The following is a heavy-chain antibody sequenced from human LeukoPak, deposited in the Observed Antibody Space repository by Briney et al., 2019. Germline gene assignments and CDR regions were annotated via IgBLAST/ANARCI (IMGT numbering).Heavy chain of an antibody. J-gene: IGHJ3*02. CDR1: GGSISSYY. CDR2: ICYSGST. CDR3: AGRGFWSRAFDI. V-gene: IGHV4-59*08. D-gene: IGHD3-10*01. Sequence: SETLSLTCTVSGGSISSYYWSWIRQPPGKGLEWIGYICYSGSTNYNPSLKSRVTISVDTSKNQFSLKLSSVTAADTAVYYCAGRGFWSRAFDIWGQGTMVTVSS.